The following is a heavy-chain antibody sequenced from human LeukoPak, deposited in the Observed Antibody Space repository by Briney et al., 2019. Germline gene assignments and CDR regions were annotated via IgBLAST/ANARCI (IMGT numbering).Heavy chain of an antibody. CDR1: GFTFSSYG. CDR3: ARGNREDANWPVPAVEFDY. J-gene: IGHJ4*02. Sequence: GGSLRLSCAASGFTFSSYGMHWVRQAPGKGLEWVAIIGYDGSDEHYADSVKGRFTISRDNSKKALYLQMNSLRAEDSAVYYCARGNREDANWPVPAVEFDYWGQGTLVTVSS. V-gene: IGHV3-33*01. D-gene: IGHD2-2*01. CDR2: IGYDGSDE.